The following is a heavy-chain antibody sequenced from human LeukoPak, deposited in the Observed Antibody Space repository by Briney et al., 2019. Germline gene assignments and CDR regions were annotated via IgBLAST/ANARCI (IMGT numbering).Heavy chain of an antibody. Sequence: GASVKVSCKASGYTSTSYAMNWVRQAPGQGLEWMGWINTNTGNPTYAQGFTGRFVFSLDTSVSTAYLQISSLKAEDTAVYYCARGFQLTTVNTPAGYWGQGTLVTVSS. V-gene: IGHV7-4-1*02. CDR1: GYTSTSYA. CDR2: INTNTGNP. D-gene: IGHD4-17*01. J-gene: IGHJ4*02. CDR3: ARGFQLTTVNTPAGY.